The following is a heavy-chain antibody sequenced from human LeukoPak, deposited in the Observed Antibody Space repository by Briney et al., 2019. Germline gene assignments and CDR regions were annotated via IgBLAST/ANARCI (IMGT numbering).Heavy chain of an antibody. CDR1: GGSFSGYY. CDR3: ARARPSYYYYYGMDV. Sequence: PSETLSLTCAVYGGSFSGYYWSRIRQPPGKGLEWIGEINHSGSTNYNPSLKSRVTISVDTSKNQFSLKLSSVTAADTAVYYCARARPSYYYYYGMDVWGQGTTVTVSS. J-gene: IGHJ6*02. CDR2: INHSGST. V-gene: IGHV4-34*01.